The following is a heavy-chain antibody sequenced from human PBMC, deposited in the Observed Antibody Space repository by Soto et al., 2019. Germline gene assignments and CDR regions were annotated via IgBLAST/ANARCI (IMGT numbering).Heavy chain of an antibody. CDR2: FDPEDGET. J-gene: IGHJ6*03. V-gene: IGHV1-24*01. CDR3: ATPTPGPNTWRGIGRAYYYYYMDV. Sequence: QVQLVQSGAEVKKPGASVKVSCKVSGYTLTELSMHWVRQAPGKGLEWMGGFDPEDGETIYAQKFQGRVTMTEDTSTDTAYMELSSLRSENTAVYYCATPTPGPNTWRGIGRAYYYYYMDVWGKGTTVTVSS. CDR1: GYTLTELS. D-gene: IGHD1-20*01.